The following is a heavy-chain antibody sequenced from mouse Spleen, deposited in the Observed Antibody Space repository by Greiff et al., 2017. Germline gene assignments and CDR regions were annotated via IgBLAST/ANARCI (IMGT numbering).Heavy chain of an antibody. V-gene: IGHV1-69*01. CDR3: ARSLTDPYAMDY. D-gene: IGHD6-1*01. CDR1: GYTFTSYW. J-gene: IGHJ4*01. Sequence: QVQLQQPGAELVMPGASVKLSCKASGYTFTSYWMHWVKQRPGQGLEWIGEIDPSDSYTNYNQKFKGKATLTVDKSSSTAYMQLSSLTSEDSAVYYCARSLTDPYAMDYWGQGTSVTVSS. CDR2: IDPSDSYT.